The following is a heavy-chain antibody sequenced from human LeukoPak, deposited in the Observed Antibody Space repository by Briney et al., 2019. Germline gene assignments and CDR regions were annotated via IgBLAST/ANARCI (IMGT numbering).Heavy chain of an antibody. CDR3: ARGRRIVVLPGRGYFDL. J-gene: IGHJ2*01. V-gene: IGHV4-39*02. D-gene: IGHD4/OR15-4a*01. Sequence: SETLSLTCNVSGDSISSSSYYWSWIRVPPGRGLEWIGSIYYAGSTYYNPSLKSRVTLSVDTSTNHFSLNIKSVTAAGTAMYYCARGRRIVVLPGRGYFDLWGRGTLVTVSS. CDR1: GDSISSSSYY. CDR2: IYYAGST.